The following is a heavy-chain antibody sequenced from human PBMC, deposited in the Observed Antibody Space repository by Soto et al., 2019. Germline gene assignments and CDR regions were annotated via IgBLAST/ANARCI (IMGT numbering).Heavy chain of an antibody. CDR1: VYTFTNHW. J-gene: IGHJ4*02. CDR3: ATTHTAMGVEMATSVDY. CDR2: INPSDSHT. D-gene: IGHD5-18*01. Sequence: PGESLKISCQGSVYTFTNHWITWVRQMPGKGLEWMGRINPSDSHTNYSPSFQGHVTMSVDKSISTAYLQMNSLRAEDTAVYYCATTHTAMGVEMATSVDYWGQGTLVTVSS. V-gene: IGHV5-10-1*01.